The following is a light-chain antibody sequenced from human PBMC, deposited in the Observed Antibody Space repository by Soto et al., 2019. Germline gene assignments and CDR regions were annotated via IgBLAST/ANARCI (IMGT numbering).Light chain of an antibody. Sequence: QSVLTQPPSVSGSPGQSVAVSCTGTSSDVGSYNRVSWYQQPPGTAPKLMIYEVSNRPSGVPDRFSGSKSGNTASLTISGLQAEDEADYYCSSFTSSTTYVVGTGTKVPVL. CDR2: EVS. J-gene: IGLJ1*01. CDR3: SSFTSSTTYV. V-gene: IGLV2-18*02. CDR1: SSDVGSYNR.